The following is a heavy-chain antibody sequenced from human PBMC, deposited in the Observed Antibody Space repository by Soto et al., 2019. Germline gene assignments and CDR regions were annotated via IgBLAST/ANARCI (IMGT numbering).Heavy chain of an antibody. V-gene: IGHV1-18*04. CDR2: ISANNGNT. CDR3: ASVYFDF. Sequence: QVQLVQSGAEVKKPGASVKVSCKTSGYTFTSYGISWVRQAPGQGLEWMGWISANNGNTKYAQNLQGRVTMTTDTSTNTSYMELRSLRTDDTAVYYCASVYFDFWGQGTLVTVCS. CDR1: GYTFTSYG. J-gene: IGHJ4*02.